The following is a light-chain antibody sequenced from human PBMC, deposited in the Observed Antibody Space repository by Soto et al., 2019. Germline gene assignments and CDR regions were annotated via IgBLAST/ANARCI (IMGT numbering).Light chain of an antibody. V-gene: IGLV2-11*01. Sequence: QSALTQPRSVSGSPGQSVTISCTGTYSDVGLYDYLSWYQQHPGKAPKLIISDVTKRPSGVPDRFSGSKSGNTASLTISGLQAEDEADYYCCSYAGTYTYVFGSGTKLIVL. CDR1: YSDVGLYDY. J-gene: IGLJ1*01. CDR2: DVT. CDR3: CSYAGTYTYV.